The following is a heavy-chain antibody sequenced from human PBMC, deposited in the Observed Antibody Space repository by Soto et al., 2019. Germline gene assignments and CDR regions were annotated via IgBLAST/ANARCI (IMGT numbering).Heavy chain of an antibody. CDR2: IIPMFGTT. D-gene: IGHD5-18*01. J-gene: IGHJ4*02. Sequence: QVQLVQSGAEVKKPESSVKVSCKAPGGTFSTYAISWVRQAPGQGLEWMGGIIPMFGTTNYAQRFQDRVTITADESMKTVYMELCSLRSEDTAVYFCASGIQLWLRRINNGYSGWGQGTLVTVSS. CDR3: ASGIQLWLRRINNGYSG. CDR1: GGTFSTYA. V-gene: IGHV1-69*12.